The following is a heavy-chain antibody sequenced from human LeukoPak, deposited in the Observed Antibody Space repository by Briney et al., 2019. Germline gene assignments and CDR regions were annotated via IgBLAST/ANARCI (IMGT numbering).Heavy chain of an antibody. CDR2: ISSTGDYI. V-gene: IGHV3-21*01. CDR1: GFTFSSFT. D-gene: IGHD4-23*01. J-gene: IGHJ4*02. Sequence: GGSLRLSCAASGFTFSSFTMNWVRQAPGKGLEWVPSISSTGDYIFYADSVKGRFTISGDNAKNPLYLQMNSLRAEDTALYYCARDTGAVDYFDYWGQGTLVTVSS. CDR3: ARDTGAVDYFDY.